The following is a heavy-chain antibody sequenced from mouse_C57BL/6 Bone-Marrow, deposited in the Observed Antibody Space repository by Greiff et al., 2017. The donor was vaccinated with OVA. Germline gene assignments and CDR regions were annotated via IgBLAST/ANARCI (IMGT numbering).Heavy chain of an antibody. J-gene: IGHJ1*03. CDR2: IRLKSDNYAT. Sequence: EVKVEESGGGLVQPGGSMKLSCVASGFTFSNYWMNWVRQSPEKGLEWVAQIRLKSDNYATHYAESVKGRFTISRDDSKSSVYLQMNNLRAEDTGIYYCYGSHWYFDVWGTGTTVTVSS. CDR3: YGSHWYFDV. D-gene: IGHD1-1*01. V-gene: IGHV6-3*01. CDR1: GFTFSNYW.